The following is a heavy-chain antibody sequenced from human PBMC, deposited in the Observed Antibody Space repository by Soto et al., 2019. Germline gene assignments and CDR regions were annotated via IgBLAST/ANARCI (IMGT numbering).Heavy chain of an antibody. J-gene: IGHJ5*02. V-gene: IGHV1-69*13. CDR3: ARSPHYDFWSGYQSWWFDP. CDR2: IIPIFGTA. Sequence: SVKVSFKASGGTFSSYAISWVRQAPGQGLEWMGGIIPIFGTANYAQKFQGRVTITADESTSTAYMELSSLRSEDTAVYYCARSPHYDFWSGYQSWWFDPWGQGTLVTVSS. D-gene: IGHD3-3*01. CDR1: GGTFSSYA.